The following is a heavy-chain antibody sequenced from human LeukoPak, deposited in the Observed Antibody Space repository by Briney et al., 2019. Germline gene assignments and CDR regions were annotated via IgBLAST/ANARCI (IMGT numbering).Heavy chain of an antibody. CDR2: IYSRGGT. Sequence: PGGSLRLSCAVSGFTISDNYMSWVRQAPGKGLEWVSVIYSRGGTSYTDSVKGRFTISRDNSKNTVYLQMNSLRAEDTAVYYCASLYCSAGSCFVDYWGQGTLVSVSA. J-gene: IGHJ4*02. D-gene: IGHD2-15*01. CDR1: GFTISDNY. CDR3: ASLYCSAGSCFVDY. V-gene: IGHV3-53*01.